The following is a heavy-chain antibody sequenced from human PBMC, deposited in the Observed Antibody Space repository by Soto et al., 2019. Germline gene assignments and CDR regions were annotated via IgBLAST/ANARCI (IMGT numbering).Heavy chain of an antibody. J-gene: IGHJ4*02. D-gene: IGHD2-15*01. CDR2: LYTGGTI. CDR1: GFSVSSKY. V-gene: IGHV3-53*01. CDR3: ARGCGGGSCYSDWDY. Sequence: EVQLVESGGGLVQPGGSLRLSCAASGFSVSSKYMSWVRQAPDKGLEWVSVLYTGGTIFYTDSVRDRFTISRNSSNNTLYLQMNSLRAEDTAVYYCARGCGGGSCYSDWDYWGQGTLVTVST.